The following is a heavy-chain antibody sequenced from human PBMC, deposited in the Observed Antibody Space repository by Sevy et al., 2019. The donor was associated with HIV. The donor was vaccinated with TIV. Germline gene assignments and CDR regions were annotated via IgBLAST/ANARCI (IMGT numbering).Heavy chain of an antibody. V-gene: IGHV3-7*01. CDR2: IKQGGSEK. J-gene: IGHJ3*02. CDR1: GFTFSSYW. Sequence: GGSLRLSCAASGFTFSSYWMSWVRQAPGKGLEWVANIKQGGSEKSYMDSMKGRSTISRDNAKNSLYLQRNSLGAEDTAVYYCAIGGDDGALDIWGQGTRVTVSS. D-gene: IGHD2-21*02. CDR3: AIGGDDGALDI.